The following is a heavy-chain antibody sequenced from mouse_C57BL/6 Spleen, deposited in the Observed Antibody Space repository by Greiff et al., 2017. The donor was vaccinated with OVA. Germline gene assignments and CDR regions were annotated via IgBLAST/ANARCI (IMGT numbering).Heavy chain of an antibody. Sequence: EVQVVESGGDLVKPGGSLKLSCAASGFTFSSYGMSWVRQTPDKRLEWVATISSGGSYTYYPDSVKGRFTISRDNAKNTLYLQMSSLKSEDTAMYYCAREGYDYDSYFDYWGQGTTLTVSS. D-gene: IGHD2-4*01. CDR2: ISSGGSYT. CDR1: GFTFSSYG. V-gene: IGHV5-6*01. J-gene: IGHJ2*01. CDR3: AREGYDYDSYFDY.